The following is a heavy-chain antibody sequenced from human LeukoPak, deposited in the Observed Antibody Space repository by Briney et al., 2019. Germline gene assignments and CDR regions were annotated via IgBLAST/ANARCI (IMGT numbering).Heavy chain of an antibody. CDR2: ISYDSNYR. V-gene: IGHV3-30*01. Sequence: AGGSLRLSCAASGFTFSHYPMHWVRQAPGKGLEWLAVISYDSNYRYYADSVKGRFTISRGNSNNTLYLLIDSLRPEDTAMYFCARDRRYYFDYWGQGTLVTVSS. CDR1: GFTFSHYP. J-gene: IGHJ4*02. CDR3: ARDRRYYFDY.